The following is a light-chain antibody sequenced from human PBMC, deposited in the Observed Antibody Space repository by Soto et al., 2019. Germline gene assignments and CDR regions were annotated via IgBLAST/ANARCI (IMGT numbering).Light chain of an antibody. V-gene: IGLV2-14*03. Sequence: QSALTQPASVSGSPGQSSSISCIGTSSDVGGYNFVSWYQQHPGEAPKLIIFDVSHRPSGISTRFSGSKSGNTASLTISGLQAEDEADYYCSSYRIRSPPDYVFGTGTKVTVL. CDR3: SSYRIRSPPDYV. CDR1: SSDVGGYNF. CDR2: DVS. J-gene: IGLJ1*01.